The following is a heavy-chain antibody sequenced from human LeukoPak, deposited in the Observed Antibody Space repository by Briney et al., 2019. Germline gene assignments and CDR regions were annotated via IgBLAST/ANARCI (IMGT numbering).Heavy chain of an antibody. CDR3: ARGQKTTEQQLGY. CDR2: MNPNSGNT. V-gene: IGHV1-8*03. CDR1: GYTFTNYD. J-gene: IGHJ4*02. Sequence: ASVKVSCKASGYTFTNYDINWVRQPTGQGLEWMAWMNPNSGNTGYEQKFQGRLTITRNIATNTAYMELSSLRSEDTAVYYCARGQKTTEQQLGYWGQGTLVTVSS. D-gene: IGHD6-13*01.